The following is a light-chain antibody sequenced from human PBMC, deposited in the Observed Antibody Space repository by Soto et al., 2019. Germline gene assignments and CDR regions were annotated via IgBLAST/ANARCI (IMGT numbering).Light chain of an antibody. J-gene: IGLJ2*01. CDR1: SSDVGGYNY. CDR3: SSDTSSRSFVV. CDR2: DVS. Sequence: QSALTQPASVSGSPGQSITISCTGTSSDVGGYNYVSWYQQHPGKAPKLMIYDVSNRPSGVSNRFSGSKSGNTASLTISGRQAEDEGDYYWSSDTSSRSFVVFGGGTKVTVL. V-gene: IGLV2-14*01.